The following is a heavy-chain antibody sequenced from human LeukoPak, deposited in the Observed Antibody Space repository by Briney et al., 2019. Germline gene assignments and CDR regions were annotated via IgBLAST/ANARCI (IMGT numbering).Heavy chain of an antibody. CDR1: GGSIRSSSYY. CDR2: IYYSGST. CDR3: ARHRGSSGYKYYFDY. J-gene: IGHJ4*02. D-gene: IGHD3-22*01. V-gene: IGHV4-39*01. Sequence: SETLSLTCTVSGGSIRSSSYYWGWIRQPPGKGLEWIGSIYYSGSTYYNPSLKSRVTISVDTSKNQFSLKLSSVTAADTAVYYCARHRGSSGYKYYFDYWGQGTLVTVSS.